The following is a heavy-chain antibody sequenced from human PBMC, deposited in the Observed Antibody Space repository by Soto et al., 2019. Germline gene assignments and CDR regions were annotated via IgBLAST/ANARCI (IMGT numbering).Heavy chain of an antibody. CDR3: ATSTYYYDSSGYPMDV. V-gene: IGHV1-2*04. CDR1: GYTFTGYY. D-gene: IGHD3-22*01. Sequence: ASVKVSCKASGYTFTGYYMHWVRQAPGQGLEWMGWINPNSGGTNYAQKFQGWVTMTRDTSINTAYMELSRLRSDDTAVYYCATSTYYYDSSGYPMDVWGQGTTVTVSS. CDR2: INPNSGGT. J-gene: IGHJ6*02.